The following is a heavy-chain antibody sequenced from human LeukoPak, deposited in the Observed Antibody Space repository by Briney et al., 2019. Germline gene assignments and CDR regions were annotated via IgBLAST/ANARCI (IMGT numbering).Heavy chain of an antibody. D-gene: IGHD6-13*01. CDR2: ISAYNGNT. CDR3: ARDIAAAGTGPYYYYYMDV. J-gene: IGHJ6*03. CDR1: GYTFTSYG. Sequence: ASVKVSCKASGYTFTSYGISWVRQAPGQGLEWMGWISAYNGNTNYAQKLQGRATMTTDTSTSTAYMELRSLRSDDTAVYYCARDIAAAGTGPYYYYYMDVWGKGTTVTVSS. V-gene: IGHV1-18*01.